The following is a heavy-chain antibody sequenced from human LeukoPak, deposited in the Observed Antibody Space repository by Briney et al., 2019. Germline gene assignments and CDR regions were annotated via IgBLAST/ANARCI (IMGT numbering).Heavy chain of an antibody. J-gene: IGHJ4*02. CDR2: INPSGGST. D-gene: IGHD6-19*01. CDR1: GYTFTSYY. CDR3: ARDLGDSIAVAASYYDY. V-gene: IGHV1-46*01. Sequence: GASVKVSCKASGYTFTSYYMHWVRQAPGQGLEWMGIINPSGGSTSYAQKFQGRVTMTRDMSTSTVYMELSSLRSEDTAVYYCARDLGDSIAVAASYYDYWGQGTLVTVSS.